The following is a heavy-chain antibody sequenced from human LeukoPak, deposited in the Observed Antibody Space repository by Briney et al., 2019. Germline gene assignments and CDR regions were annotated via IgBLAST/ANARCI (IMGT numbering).Heavy chain of an antibody. V-gene: IGHV3-53*01. CDR3: VRGKSSSPLLYYYYYMDV. Sequence: GGSLRLSCAASGFTVSSDYMSWVRQAPGKGLEWVSVIYSGGSTYYADSVKGRFTISRDNSKNTLYLQMNSLRAEDTAVYYCVRGKSSSPLLYYYYYMDVWGKGTTVTVSS. J-gene: IGHJ6*03. CDR2: IYSGGST. D-gene: IGHD6-6*01. CDR1: GFTVSSDY.